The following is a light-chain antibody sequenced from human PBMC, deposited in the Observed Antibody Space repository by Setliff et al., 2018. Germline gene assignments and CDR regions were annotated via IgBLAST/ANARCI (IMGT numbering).Light chain of an antibody. CDR3: AAWDDSLNGHV. Sequence: QSVLTRPPSASGTPGQRVTISCSGSSSNIGSNTVNWYQQLPGMAPKLIIYSNDQRPSGVPERFSGSESGTSASLAISGLQSEDEADYYCAAWDDSLNGHVFGTGTKVTVL. J-gene: IGLJ1*01. CDR2: SND. V-gene: IGLV1-44*01. CDR1: SSNIGSNT.